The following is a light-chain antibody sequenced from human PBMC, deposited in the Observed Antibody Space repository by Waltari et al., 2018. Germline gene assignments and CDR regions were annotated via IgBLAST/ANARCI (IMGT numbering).Light chain of an antibody. J-gene: IGLJ2*01. V-gene: IGLV3-21*01. Sequence: SSVLTQPPSVSLAPGKTARITCGGNKIGVKSVQWYQQRPGQAPVVVIYDDSDRPSGIPEGVSGSNSGNTATLTISGVEAGDEADYYCQVWDSSTDHVVFGGGTKLTVL. CDR3: QVWDSSTDHVV. CDR1: KIGVKS. CDR2: DDS.